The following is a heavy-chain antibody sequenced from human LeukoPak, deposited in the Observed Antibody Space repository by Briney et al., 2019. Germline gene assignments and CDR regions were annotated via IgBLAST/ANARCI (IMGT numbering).Heavy chain of an antibody. Sequence: ASVKVSCKASGYTFTSYAMNWVRQAPGQGLEWMGWINTNTGNPTYAQGFTGRFVFSLDTSVITAYLQISSLKAEDTAVYYCARDLVPPSHGDCGGDCYFPYYYYGMDVWGQGTTVTVSS. J-gene: IGHJ6*02. CDR1: GYTFTSYA. CDR2: INTNTGNP. CDR3: ARDLVPPSHGDCGGDCYFPYYYYGMDV. D-gene: IGHD2-21*02. V-gene: IGHV7-4-1*02.